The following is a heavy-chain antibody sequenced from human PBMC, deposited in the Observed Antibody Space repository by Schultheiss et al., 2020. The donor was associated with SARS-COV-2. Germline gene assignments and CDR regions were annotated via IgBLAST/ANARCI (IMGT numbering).Heavy chain of an antibody. J-gene: IGHJ3*02. CDR3: ARSIYYYDSSGYDAFDI. CDR2: INHSGST. V-gene: IGHV4-34*01. D-gene: IGHD3-22*01. CDR1: GGSFSGYY. Sequence: SETLSLTCAVYGGSFSGYYWSWIRQPPGKGLEWIGEINHSGSTNYNPSLKSRVTISVDTSKNQFSLKLSSVTAADTAVYYCARSIYYYDSSGYDAFDIWGQGTMVTVSS.